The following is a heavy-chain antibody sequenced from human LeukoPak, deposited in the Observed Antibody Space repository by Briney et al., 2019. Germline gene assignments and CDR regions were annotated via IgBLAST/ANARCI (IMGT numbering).Heavy chain of an antibody. Sequence: GGSLRLSCAASGFTFSSYAMSWVRQAPGKGLKWVSTINDNGAGTYYADSVKGRSTISRDNSYNTVSLQMNSLRDEDTGVYYCAKGLRTGVGPYMGYHYYMDVWGKGDTAPVSS. CDR1: GFTFSSYA. CDR2: INDNGAGT. CDR3: AKGLRTGVGPYMGYHYYMDV. J-gene: IGHJ6*03. D-gene: IGHD3-16*01. V-gene: IGHV3-23*01.